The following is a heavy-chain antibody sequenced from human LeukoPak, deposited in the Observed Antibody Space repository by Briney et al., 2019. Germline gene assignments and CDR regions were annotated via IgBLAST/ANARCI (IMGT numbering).Heavy chain of an antibody. J-gene: IGHJ4*02. V-gene: IGHV3-23*01. CDR1: GFTFSNYA. Sequence: PGGSLRLSCADSGFTFSNYAMSWVRQAPGKGLEWVSAISANGGGTYYADSVKGRFTISRDNSKNTLYLQMNSLRAEDTAVYYCAKGSSPFDYWGQGTLVTVSS. CDR2: ISANGGGT. D-gene: IGHD6-13*01. CDR3: AKGSSPFDY.